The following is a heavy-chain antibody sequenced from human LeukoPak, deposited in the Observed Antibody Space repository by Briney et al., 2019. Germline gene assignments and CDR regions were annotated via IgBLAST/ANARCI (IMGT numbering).Heavy chain of an antibody. D-gene: IGHD5-24*01. CDR1: GGTFSSYA. CDR3: ARKAPGDGYNSKSGDHFDY. Sequence: SVKVSCKASGGTFSSYAISWVRQAPGQGLEWMGGIIPIFVTANYAQKFQGRVTITTDESTSTAYMELSSLRSEDTAVYYCARKAPGDGYNSKSGDHFDYWGQGTLVTVSS. V-gene: IGHV1-69*05. CDR2: IIPIFVTA. J-gene: IGHJ4*02.